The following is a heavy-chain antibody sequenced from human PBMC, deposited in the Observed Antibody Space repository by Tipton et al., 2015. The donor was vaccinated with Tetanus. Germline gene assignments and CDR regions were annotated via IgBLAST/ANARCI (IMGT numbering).Heavy chain of an antibody. CDR3: AKDYYSSGTYFLSHDF. D-gene: IGHD3-10*01. V-gene: IGHV3-21*04. Sequence: SLRLSCAGSGFSFSSSSMNWVRQAPGKGLEWVASISGSSTFIYYADSVKGRFTISRDNAKNSLYLEMNSLRAEDTALYHCAKDYYSSGTYFLSHDFWGQGTLVTVSS. CDR1: GFSFSSSS. J-gene: IGHJ4*02. CDR2: ISGSSTFI.